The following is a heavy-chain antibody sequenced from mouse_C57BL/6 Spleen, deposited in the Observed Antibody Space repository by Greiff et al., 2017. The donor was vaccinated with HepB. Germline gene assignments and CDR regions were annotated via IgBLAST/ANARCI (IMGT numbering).Heavy chain of an antibody. D-gene: IGHD1-1*01. Sequence: EVQLVESGGDLVKPGGSLKLSCAASGFTFSSYGMSWVRQTPDKRLEWVATISSGGSYTYYPDSVKGRFTISRDNAKNTRYLQMSSLKSEDTAMYYCARQTPYGSSYYYAMDYWGQGTSVTVSS. CDR2: ISSGGSYT. CDR3: ARQTPYGSSYYYAMDY. CDR1: GFTFSSYG. V-gene: IGHV5-6*01. J-gene: IGHJ4*01.